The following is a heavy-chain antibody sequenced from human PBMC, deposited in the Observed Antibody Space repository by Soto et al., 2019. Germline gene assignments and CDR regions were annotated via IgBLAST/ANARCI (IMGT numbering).Heavy chain of an antibody. J-gene: IGHJ6*02. D-gene: IGHD3-3*01. CDR3: ARDGAEYYDFWSGSSYGMDV. Sequence: AGGSLRLSCAASGFTFSSYGMHWVRQAPGKGLEWVAVIWYDGSNKYYADSVKGRFTISRDNSKNTLYLQMNSLRAEDTAVYYCARDGAEYYDFWSGSSYGMDVWGQGTTVTVSS. CDR1: GFTFSSYG. V-gene: IGHV3-33*01. CDR2: IWYDGSNK.